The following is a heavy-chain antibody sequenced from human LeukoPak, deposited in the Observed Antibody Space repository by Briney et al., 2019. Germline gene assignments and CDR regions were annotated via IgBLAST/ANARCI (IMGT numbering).Heavy chain of an antibody. Sequence: PGGSLRLSCEASGFSFSSYALSWVRQAPGRGLECVSAISGSGGNTYYADFVKGRFTISRDNSQNTLFLQMSSLRADDTATYYCAKHYGSGTYYNYFTYCGRGTLVSVSS. CDR2: ISGSGGNT. V-gene: IGHV3-23*01. J-gene: IGHJ4*02. D-gene: IGHD3-10*01. CDR3: AKHYGSGTYYNYFTY. CDR1: GFSFSSYA.